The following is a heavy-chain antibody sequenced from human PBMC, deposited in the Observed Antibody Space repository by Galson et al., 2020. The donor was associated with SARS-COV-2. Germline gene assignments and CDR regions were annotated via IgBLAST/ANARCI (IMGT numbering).Heavy chain of an antibody. V-gene: IGHV3-30*01. CDR2: ISDNGVND. CDR1: GFAFSNYP. CDR3: ARDAPCSGGSCYHMDV. D-gene: IGHD2-15*01. J-gene: IGHJ6*03. Sequence: GGSLRLSCAASGFAFSNYPMHWVRQAPGKGLEWVAVISDNGVNDHYADSVKGRFTISRDNSKNTLYLQMTSLRPDDTGVYFCARDAPCSGGSCYHMDVWGKGTTVTVSS.